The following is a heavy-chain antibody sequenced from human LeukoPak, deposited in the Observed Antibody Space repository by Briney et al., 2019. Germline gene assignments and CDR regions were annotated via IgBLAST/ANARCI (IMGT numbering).Heavy chain of an antibody. J-gene: IGHJ4*02. V-gene: IGHV4-39*07. Sequence: SETLSLTCTVSGGSIRSSFYYWGWIRQPPGKELEWIGGIYDSGSTYYNPSLKSRVTISVDTSKNQFSLKLSSVTAADTAVYYCALGIAEIFDYWGQGTLVTVSS. D-gene: IGHD6-13*01. CDR3: ALGIAEIFDY. CDR2: IYDSGST. CDR1: GGSIRSSFYY.